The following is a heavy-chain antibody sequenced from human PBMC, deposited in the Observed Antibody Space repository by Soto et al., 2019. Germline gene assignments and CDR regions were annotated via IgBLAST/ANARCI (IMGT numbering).Heavy chain of an antibody. J-gene: IGHJ5*02. D-gene: IGHD6-13*01. V-gene: IGHV1-69*13. CDR3: ARIRRTYSSSWYNWFDP. Sequence: GASVKVSCKASGGTFSSYAISWVRQAPGQGLEWMGGIIPIFGTANYAQKFQGRVTITADESTSTAYMELSSLRSEDTAVHYCARIRRTYSSSWYNWFDPWGQGTLVTVSS. CDR1: GGTFSSYA. CDR2: IIPIFGTA.